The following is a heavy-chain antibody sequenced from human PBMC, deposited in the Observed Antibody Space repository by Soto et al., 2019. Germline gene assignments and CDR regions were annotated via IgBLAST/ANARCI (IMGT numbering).Heavy chain of an antibody. V-gene: IGHV1-2*02. CDR3: ARWDTTFDY. J-gene: IGHJ4*02. CDR2: INPNSGGT. CDR1: GYTFTGYY. D-gene: IGHD5-18*01. Sequence: ASVNVSCKASGYTFTGYYMHWVRQAPGQGLELMGWINPNSGGTNYAQKFQGRVTMTRXXXXXXAXMELXXXXSDDTAVYYCARWDTTFDYWGQGTLVTVSS.